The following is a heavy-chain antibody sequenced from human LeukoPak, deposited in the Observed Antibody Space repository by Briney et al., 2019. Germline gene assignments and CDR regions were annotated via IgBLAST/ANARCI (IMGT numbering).Heavy chain of an antibody. CDR3: ARDVPDAFDI. Sequence: GGSLRLSCAASGFTFSSYWTSWVRQAPGKGLEWVANIKQDGSEKYYVDSVKGRFTISRDNAKNSLYLQMNSLRAEDTAVYYCARDVPDAFDIWGQGTMVTVSS. J-gene: IGHJ3*02. V-gene: IGHV3-7*01. CDR2: IKQDGSEK. CDR1: GFTFSSYW.